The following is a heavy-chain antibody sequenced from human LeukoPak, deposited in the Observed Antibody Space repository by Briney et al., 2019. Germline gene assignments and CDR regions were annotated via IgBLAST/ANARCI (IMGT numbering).Heavy chain of an antibody. CDR2: IPYDGSNK. V-gene: IGHV3-30*04. D-gene: IGHD1-26*01. CDR1: GFTFSSYA. CDR3: ARGRSWTRYNWFDP. J-gene: IGHJ5*02. Sequence: GGSLRLSCAASGFTFSSYAMHWVRQAPGKGLEWVAVIPYDGSNKYYADSVKGRFTISRDNSKNTLYLQMNSLRAEDTAVYYCARGRSWTRYNWFDPWGQGTLVTVSS.